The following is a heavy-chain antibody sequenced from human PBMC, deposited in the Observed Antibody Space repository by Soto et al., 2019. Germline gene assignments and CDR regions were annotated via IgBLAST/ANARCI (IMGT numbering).Heavy chain of an antibody. V-gene: IGHV1-69*13. CDR2: IIPIFGTA. Sequence: GASVKVSCKASGGTFSSYAISWVRQAPGQGLEWMGGIIPIFGTANYAQKFQGRVTITADESTSTAYMELSSLRSGDTAVYYCARKLSRGAAPPPYYYYGMDVWGQGTTVTVSS. J-gene: IGHJ6*02. CDR1: GGTFSSYA. CDR3: ARKLSRGAAPPPYYYYGMDV. D-gene: IGHD6-6*01.